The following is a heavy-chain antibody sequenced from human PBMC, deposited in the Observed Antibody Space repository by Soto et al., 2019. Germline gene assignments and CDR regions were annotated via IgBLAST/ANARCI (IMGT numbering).Heavy chain of an antibody. CDR3: AKSLRGIIIDFDC. Sequence: PGGSLRLSCAASGFTFSINAMSWVRQAPGKGLEWVSAISGSGGSTYSVDSVKGRFTISRDNSKNTLHLQMNSLRAEDTAVYYCAKSLRGIIIDFDCWGQGTLVTVSS. D-gene: IGHD3-10*01. CDR1: GFTFSINA. V-gene: IGHV3-23*01. J-gene: IGHJ4*02. CDR2: ISGSGGST.